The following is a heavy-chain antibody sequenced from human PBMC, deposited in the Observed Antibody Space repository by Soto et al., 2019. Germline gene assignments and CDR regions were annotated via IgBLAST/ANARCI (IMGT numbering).Heavy chain of an antibody. Sequence: QITLKESGPTLVKPTQTLTLTCTFSGFSLSTSGVGVGWIRQPPGKALEWLALIYWDDDKGYSPSLKSRLTITKDTSKNQVVLTMTNMDPVDTATYYCAHTRVRSGYYSPYYFDYWGQGTLVTVSS. J-gene: IGHJ4*02. D-gene: IGHD3-3*01. CDR2: IYWDDDK. CDR1: GFSLSTSGVG. CDR3: AHTRVRSGYYSPYYFDY. V-gene: IGHV2-5*02.